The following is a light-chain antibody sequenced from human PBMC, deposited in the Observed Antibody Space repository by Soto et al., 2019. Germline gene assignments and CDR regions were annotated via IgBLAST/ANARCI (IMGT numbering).Light chain of an antibody. CDR2: DVS. J-gene: IGLJ1*01. CDR1: SSGVGGYNY. CDR3: SSYTSSNTYV. V-gene: IGLV2-14*01. Sequence: QSVLTQPASVSGSPGQSITISCAGTSSGVGGYNYVSWYQQHPGKAPKLMIYDVSNRPSGVSNRFSGSKSGNTASLTISGLQAEDEADYYCSSYTSSNTYVFGTGTKVTVL.